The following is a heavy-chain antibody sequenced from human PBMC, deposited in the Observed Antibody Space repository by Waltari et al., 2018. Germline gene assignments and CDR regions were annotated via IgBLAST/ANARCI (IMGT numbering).Heavy chain of an antibody. CDR1: GFTFRSSA. V-gene: IGHV3-23*01. Sequence: EVQLLESGGDLVQPGGSLRLSCADSGFTFRSSAMNWVRQAPGKGLGWVSTISGSSTSTYSADSVKGRFTVSRDSSRNTMYLQMNSLRVEDTAIYYCAKEMDVWGQGTTVTVSS. CDR3: AKEMDV. CDR2: ISGSSTST. J-gene: IGHJ6*02.